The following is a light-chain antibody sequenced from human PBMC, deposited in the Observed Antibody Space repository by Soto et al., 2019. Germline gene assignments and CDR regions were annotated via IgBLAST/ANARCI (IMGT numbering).Light chain of an antibody. CDR2: GAS. J-gene: IGKJ4*01. V-gene: IGKV3-20*01. Sequence: EIVLTQSPGTLSLSPGERATLSCRASQSVSCSYLAWYQQKPGQAPRLLIYGASSRATGIPDRFSGGGSGTDFTLTISRLEPEDFGVYYCQQYGNSPFNFGGGTKVEIK. CDR1: QSVSCSY. CDR3: QQYGNSPFN.